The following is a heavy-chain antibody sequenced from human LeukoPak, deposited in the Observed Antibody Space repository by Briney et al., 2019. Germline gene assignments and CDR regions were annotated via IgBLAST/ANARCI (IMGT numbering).Heavy chain of an antibody. V-gene: IGHV1-18*01. D-gene: IGHD3-10*01. J-gene: IGHJ4*02. Sequence: ASVKVSCKASGYTFTSYGISWVRQAPGQGLEWMGWISAYNGNTNYAQKLQGRVTMTTDTSTSTAYMELRSLRSDDTAVYYCARDQLPSMVRGVTDYWGQGTLVTVSP. CDR3: ARDQLPSMVRGVTDY. CDR1: GYTFTSYG. CDR2: ISAYNGNT.